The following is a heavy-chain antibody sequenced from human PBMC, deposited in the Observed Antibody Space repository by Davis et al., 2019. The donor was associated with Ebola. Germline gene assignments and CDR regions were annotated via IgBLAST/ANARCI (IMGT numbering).Heavy chain of an antibody. Sequence: AASVKVSCKASGCTFSSYGVTWVRQAPGQGLEWMGWISAYNGNAYYEKKFQGRVSMTTDTSTSTAYMELRSLRSDDSAVYYCAAGGSRGGFDVWGQGTMVTVS. CDR1: GCTFSSYG. CDR3: AAGGSRGGFDV. V-gene: IGHV1-18*01. J-gene: IGHJ3*01. D-gene: IGHD1-26*01. CDR2: ISAYNGNA.